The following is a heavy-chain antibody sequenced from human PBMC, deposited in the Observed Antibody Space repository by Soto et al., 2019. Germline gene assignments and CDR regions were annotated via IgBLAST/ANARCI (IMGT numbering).Heavy chain of an antibody. CDR3: ASSRGRGVATNLLFDY. D-gene: IGHD5-12*01. Sequence: SETLSLTCTVSGGSISSYYWSWIRQPPGKGLEWIGYIYYSGSTNYNPSLKSRVTISVDTSKNQFSLKLSSVTAADTAVYYCASSRGRGVATNLLFDYWGQGTLVTVSS. V-gene: IGHV4-59*08. CDR1: GGSISSYY. J-gene: IGHJ4*02. CDR2: IYYSGST.